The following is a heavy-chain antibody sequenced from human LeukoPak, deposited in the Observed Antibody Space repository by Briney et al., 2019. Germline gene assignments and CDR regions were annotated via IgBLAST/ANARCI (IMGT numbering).Heavy chain of an antibody. CDR3: TLIQGWGSGSYYLDY. J-gene: IGHJ4*02. CDR2: VKSKGNGETT. Sequence: GGSLRLSCAASGLSISNDWMSWVRQAPGKGLEWVGRVKSKGNGETTDYAAPVEGRFTISRDDSKNTLYLQMNSLKIEDTAVYYCTLIQGWGSGSYYLDYWGQGTLVTVSS. D-gene: IGHD3-10*01. V-gene: IGHV3-15*01. CDR1: GLSISNDW.